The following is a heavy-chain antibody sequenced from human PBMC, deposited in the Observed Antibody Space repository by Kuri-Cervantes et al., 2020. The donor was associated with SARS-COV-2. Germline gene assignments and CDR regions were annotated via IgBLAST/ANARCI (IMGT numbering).Heavy chain of an antibody. V-gene: IGHV4-38-2*01. D-gene: IGHD1-26*01. CDR2: IYYSGST. J-gene: IGHJ4*02. CDR1: GYSISSGYY. Sequence: GSLRLSCAVSGYSISSGYYWGWIRQPPGKGLEWIGYIYYSGSTNYNPSLKSRVTISVDTSKNQFSLKLSSVTAADTAVYYRASQGVGAHRGQDYWGQGTLVTVSS. CDR3: ASQGVGAHRGQDY.